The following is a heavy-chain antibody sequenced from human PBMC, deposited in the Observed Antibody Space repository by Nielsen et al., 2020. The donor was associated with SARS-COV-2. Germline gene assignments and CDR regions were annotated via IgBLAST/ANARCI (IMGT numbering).Heavy chain of an antibody. CDR2: IYYSGST. CDR1: DGSISTYY. Sequence: SETLSLTCTVSDGSISTYYFSWIRQPPGKGLEWIGYIYYSGSTKYNPSLKSRVTISVEKSRNQFSLELSSVTAADTAVYYCARDRAGVSFGIWGQGTMVTVSS. J-gene: IGHJ3*02. V-gene: IGHV4-59*01. CDR3: ARDRAGVSFGI. D-gene: IGHD2-8*01.